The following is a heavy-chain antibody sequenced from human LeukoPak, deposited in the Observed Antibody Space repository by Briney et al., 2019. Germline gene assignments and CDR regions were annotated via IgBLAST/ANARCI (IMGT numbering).Heavy chain of an antibody. CDR3: ARSETYGSGSYSLYYYGMDV. CDR1: GFTFSSYS. D-gene: IGHD3-10*01. J-gene: IGHJ6*02. V-gene: IGHV3-21*01. Sequence: KTGGSLRLSCAASGFTFSSYSMNWVRQAPGKGLEWVSSISSSSSYIYYADPVKGRFTISRDNAKNSLYLQMNSLRAEDTAVYYCARSETYGSGSYSLYYYGMDVWGQGTTVTVSS. CDR2: ISSSSSYI.